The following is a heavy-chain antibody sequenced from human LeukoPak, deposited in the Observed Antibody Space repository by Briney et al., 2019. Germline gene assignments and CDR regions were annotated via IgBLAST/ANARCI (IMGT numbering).Heavy chain of an antibody. Sequence: QPGRSLRLSCAASGFTFSSYGMHWVRQAPGKGLEWVAVISYDGSNKYYADSVKGRFTISRDNAKNSLYLQMNSLRVEDTAVYFCARARIAAPLLDYWGQGTLVTVSS. V-gene: IGHV3-30*03. J-gene: IGHJ4*02. D-gene: IGHD6-13*01. CDR1: GFTFSSYG. CDR3: ARARIAAPLLDY. CDR2: ISYDGSNK.